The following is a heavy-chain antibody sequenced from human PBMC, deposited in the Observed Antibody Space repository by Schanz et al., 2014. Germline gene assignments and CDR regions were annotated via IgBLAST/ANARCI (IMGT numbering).Heavy chain of an antibody. Sequence: QVQLQQSGPGLVKPSRTLSLTCTVSGDSISSSGSYWTWIRQHPGKGLEWIGYIYYRGSTYYNPSLKSRVTISTDMSRNQFSLRLKSVTAADTALYYCARERDALDIWGQGTMVIVSS. J-gene: IGHJ3*02. CDR2: IYYRGST. V-gene: IGHV4-31*03. CDR3: ARERDALDI. CDR1: GDSISSSGSY.